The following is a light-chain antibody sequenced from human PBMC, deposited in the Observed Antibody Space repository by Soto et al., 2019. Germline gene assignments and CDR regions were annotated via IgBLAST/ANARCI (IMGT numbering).Light chain of an antibody. J-gene: IGLJ1*01. Sequence: QCLLTQPSSVSGSPGQSITISCTGTSSDVGSYNLVSWYQQHPGTAPKLMIYEAFKRPSGVSNRFSGSKSGDTASLTISGLQAEDEADYYCCSYAGSTTLYVFGTGTKVTVL. CDR1: SSDVGSYNL. CDR2: EAF. V-gene: IGLV2-23*01. CDR3: CSYAGSTTLYV.